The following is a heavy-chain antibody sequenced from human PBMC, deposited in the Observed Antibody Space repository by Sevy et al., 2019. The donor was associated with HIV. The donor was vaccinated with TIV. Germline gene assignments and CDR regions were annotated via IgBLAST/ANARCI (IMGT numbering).Heavy chain of an antibody. CDR1: GGTFSSYG. CDR2: IIPILGTV. Sequence: ASVKVSCKASGGTFSSYGISWVRQAPGQGLEWMAGIIPILGTVNYAQKFQGRVTITADESTKKAYMELSSLRSEDTAVYYCARGGGNGWYYFDYWGQETLVTVSS. V-gene: IGHV1-69*13. J-gene: IGHJ4*02. D-gene: IGHD6-19*01. CDR3: ARGGGNGWYYFDY.